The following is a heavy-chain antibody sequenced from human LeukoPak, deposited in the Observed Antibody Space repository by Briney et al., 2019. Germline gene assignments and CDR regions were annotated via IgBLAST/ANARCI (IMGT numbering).Heavy chain of an antibody. V-gene: IGHV4-4*09. D-gene: IGHD1-7*01. CDR3: ARMSMYLLELLH. Sequence: SETLSLTCTVSGGSISSYYWSWIRQPPGKGLEWVGYIYTSGSTNYNPSLKNRVTISVDTSKNQFSLKLSSVTAADTAVYYCARMSMYLLELLHWGQGTLVTVSS. J-gene: IGHJ4*02. CDR1: GGSISSYY. CDR2: IYTSGST.